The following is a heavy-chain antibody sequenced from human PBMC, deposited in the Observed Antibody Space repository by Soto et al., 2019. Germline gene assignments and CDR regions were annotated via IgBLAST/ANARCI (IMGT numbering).Heavy chain of an antibody. CDR2: IYWDDDR. V-gene: IGHV2-5*02. CDR3: AHSTTTVKWGFHP. Sequence: QITLKESGPTLVKPTQTLTLTCTFSGFSLTTSGVGVGWIRQPPGKALEWLALIYWDDDRRYSPSLTSRLTDTKNTSNNQVVLTKTHMDPADTATYSCAHSTTTVKWGFHPWDQGCLVTVSS. J-gene: IGHJ5*02. CDR1: GFSLTTSGVG. D-gene: IGHD4-17*01.